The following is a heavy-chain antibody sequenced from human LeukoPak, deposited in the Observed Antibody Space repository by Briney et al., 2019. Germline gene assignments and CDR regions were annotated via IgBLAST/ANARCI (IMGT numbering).Heavy chain of an antibody. Sequence: SVRVSCKASGGTFSSYGISWVRQAPGQGLEWIGGVIPMFGTANCAQVFQGRATITADESTSTAYMELSSLRSEDTAVYFCARIDYGEYGTNNYFFYYMGVWGKGTTVTVSS. CDR2: VIPMFGTA. J-gene: IGHJ6*03. CDR1: GGTFSSYG. CDR3: ARIDYGEYGTNNYFFYYMGV. D-gene: IGHD4-17*01. V-gene: IGHV1-69*13.